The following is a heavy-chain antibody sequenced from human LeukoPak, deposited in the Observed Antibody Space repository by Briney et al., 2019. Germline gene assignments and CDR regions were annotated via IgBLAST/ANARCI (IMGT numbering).Heavy chain of an antibody. V-gene: IGHV3-30*02. CDR3: AKTSDQLLYSKFDF. Sequence: GGSLRLSCAASGFTFSSYGMYWVRQAPGKGLEWVTFIQYDGSYKYFADSVRGRFTISRDNSRNTLFLQMNSLRAEDTAVYYCAKTSDQLLYSKFDFWGQGTLVTVSS. CDR2: IQYDGSYK. J-gene: IGHJ4*02. CDR1: GFTFSSYG. D-gene: IGHD2-2*02.